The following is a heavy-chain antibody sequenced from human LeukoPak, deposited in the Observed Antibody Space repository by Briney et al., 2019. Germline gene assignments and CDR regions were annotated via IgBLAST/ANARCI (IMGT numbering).Heavy chain of an antibody. CDR3: AKNAKLLWFGELLMAYDAFDI. Sequence: GGSLRLSCAASRFTFSSYAMSWVRQAPGKGLEWVSAISGSGGSTYYADSVKGRFTISRDNSKNTLYLQMNSLRAEDTAVYYCAKNAKLLWFGELLMAYDAFDIWGQGTMVTVSS. CDR1: RFTFSSYA. CDR2: ISGSGGST. D-gene: IGHD3-10*01. V-gene: IGHV3-23*01. J-gene: IGHJ3*02.